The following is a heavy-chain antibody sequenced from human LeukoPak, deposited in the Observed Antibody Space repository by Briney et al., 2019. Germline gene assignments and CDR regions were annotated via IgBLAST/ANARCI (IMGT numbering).Heavy chain of an antibody. Sequence: GASLQISCKGSGSIFTRNWIGGVRPLPGKGLEWMGITYPGDSDTRYSPSFQGQVTISADKSISTAYLQWSSLKASDTAMYYCARHGGTSVDALDIWGQGTMVTVSP. CDR3: ARHGGTSVDALDI. D-gene: IGHD4-23*01. J-gene: IGHJ3*02. V-gene: IGHV5-51*01. CDR2: TYPGDSDT. CDR1: GSIFTRNW.